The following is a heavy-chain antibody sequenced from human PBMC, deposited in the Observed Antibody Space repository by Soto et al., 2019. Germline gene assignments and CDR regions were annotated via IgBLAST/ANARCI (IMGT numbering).Heavy chain of an antibody. CDR1: GGSFSGHY. J-gene: IGHJ4*02. CDR2: INHRGNT. D-gene: IGHD3-16*01. CDR3: ASVGEWPHEALDY. Sequence: SETLSLTCAVYGGSFSGHYWSWIRQPPGKGLEWIGEINHRGNTNYNPSLKSRVTISVDTSKNQFSLKLSSVTAADTAVYYCASVGEWPHEALDYWGQGTLFTVSS. V-gene: IGHV4-34*01.